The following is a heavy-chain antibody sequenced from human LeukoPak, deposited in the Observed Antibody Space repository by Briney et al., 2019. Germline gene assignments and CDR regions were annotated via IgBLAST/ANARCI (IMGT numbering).Heavy chain of an antibody. CDR2: INNHDGNT. J-gene: IGHJ3*01. CDR3: ARVIGWDEPFDL. Sequence: GGSLRLSCAASGFNFRKYVMTWVRQAPGKGLEWVSGINNHDGNTYNADSVKGRFFISRDNAKNTLYLQMNSLRVEDTAVYYCARVIGWDEPFDLWGQGTMVTVSS. V-gene: IGHV3-23*01. CDR1: GFNFRKYV. D-gene: IGHD1-26*01.